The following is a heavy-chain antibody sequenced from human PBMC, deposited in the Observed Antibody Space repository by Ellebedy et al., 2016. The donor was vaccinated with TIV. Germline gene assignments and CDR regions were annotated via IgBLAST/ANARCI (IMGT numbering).Heavy chain of an antibody. Sequence: MPGGSLRLSCAVYGGSFSGYYWSWIRQPPGKGLEWIGEITNSGSTNYNPSLKSRVTISVDTSKNQFSLNLSSVTAADTAVYYCARGLARDYWGQGTLVTVSS. CDR3: ARGLARDY. V-gene: IGHV4-34*01. J-gene: IGHJ4*02. CDR2: ITNSGST. CDR1: GGSFSGYY.